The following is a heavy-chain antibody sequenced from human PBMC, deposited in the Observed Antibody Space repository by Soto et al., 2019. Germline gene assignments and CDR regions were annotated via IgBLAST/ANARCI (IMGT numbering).Heavy chain of an antibody. CDR3: ARGTVDTIYYYYGMDV. D-gene: IGHD4-17*01. J-gene: IGHJ6*02. CDR2: INPNSGGT. CDR1: GYTFTGYY. V-gene: IGHV1-2*02. Sequence: ASVKVSCKVSGYTFTGYYMHWVRQAPGQGLEWMGWINPNSGGTNYAQKFQGRVTMTRDTSISTAYMELSRLRSDDTAVYYCARGTVDTIYYYYGMDVSGQGTTVTVSS.